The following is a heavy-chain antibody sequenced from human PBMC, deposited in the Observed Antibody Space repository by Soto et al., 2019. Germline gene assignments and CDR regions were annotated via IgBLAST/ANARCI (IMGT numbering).Heavy chain of an antibody. Sequence: SETLSLTCTVSGGSINSGDSYWNWIRQQPGEGLQWIGYITYRGATYSIPSLKSRVTMSVDTSKNQFSLRLSSVSAADTAVYYCARDSGESLRFFDYWGQGAPVTVS. CDR2: ITYRGAT. J-gene: IGHJ4*02. D-gene: IGHD3-10*01. V-gene: IGHV4-31*03. CDR1: GGSINSGDSY. CDR3: ARDSGESLRFFDY.